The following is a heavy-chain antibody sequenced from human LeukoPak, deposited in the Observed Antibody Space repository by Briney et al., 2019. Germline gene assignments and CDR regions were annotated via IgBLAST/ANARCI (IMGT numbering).Heavy chain of an antibody. J-gene: IGHJ5*01. CDR2: SYYSGTT. Sequence: SETLSLTCNVSGGSITSHSWNWIRQSPGKGLEWIGYSYYSGTTNYSPSLKSRVTISLDTSKNQISLKLTSVTAADTAVYYCARGQNDNLTGLNWFDPWGQGTPVT. CDR3: ARGQNDNLTGLNWFDP. D-gene: IGHD3-9*01. CDR1: GGSITSHS. V-gene: IGHV4-59*11.